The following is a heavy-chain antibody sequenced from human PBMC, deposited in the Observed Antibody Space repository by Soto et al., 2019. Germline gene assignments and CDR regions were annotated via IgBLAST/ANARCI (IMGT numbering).Heavy chain of an antibody. D-gene: IGHD6-13*01. Sequence: PSETLSLTCPVSGVYISSNYGTWIRPPPGKGLEWIGYVYNSGSTNYNPSLKSRVTISEDTSKSQFSLKVNSMTAADTAVYYCARYRREAVAGYTLDNWGQGILVTVS. CDR2: VYNSGST. CDR1: GVYISSNY. J-gene: IGHJ4*02. V-gene: IGHV4-59*01. CDR3: ARYRREAVAGYTLDN.